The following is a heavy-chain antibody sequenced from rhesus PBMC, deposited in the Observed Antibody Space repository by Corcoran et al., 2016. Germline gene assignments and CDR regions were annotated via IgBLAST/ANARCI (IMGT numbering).Heavy chain of an antibody. J-gene: IGHJ4*01. CDR3: ATEWADTAGTVLYY. CDR2: VDTEDGEA. CDR1: GYTFTDYY. Sequence: EVQLVQSGAEVKKPGASAKISCKASGYTFTDYYLHWVRQAPGKGLEWMGRVDTEDGEAIHPQKFQDRVTITADTSTDTAYMELSSLRSEDTAVYYCATEWADTAGTVLYYWGQGVLVTVSS. D-gene: IGHD5-24*01. V-gene: IGHV1-111*02.